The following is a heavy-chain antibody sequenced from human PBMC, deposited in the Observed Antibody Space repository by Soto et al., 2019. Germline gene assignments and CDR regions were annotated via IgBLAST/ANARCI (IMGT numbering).Heavy chain of an antibody. CDR2: INPNSGGT. CDR1: GYTFTGYC. Sequence: ASVKVSCKASGYTFTGYCMHWVRQAPGQGLEWMGWINPNSGGTNYAQKFQGRVTMTRDTSISTAYMELSRLRSDDTAVYYCANDLWVVYSFGYYYQGMDVWGPGTTVNVSS. CDR3: ANDLWVVYSFGYYYQGMDV. V-gene: IGHV1-2*02. J-gene: IGHJ6*02. D-gene: IGHD3-3*01.